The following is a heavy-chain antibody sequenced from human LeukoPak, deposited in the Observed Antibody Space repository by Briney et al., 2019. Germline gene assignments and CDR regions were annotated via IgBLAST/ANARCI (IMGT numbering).Heavy chain of an antibody. J-gene: IGHJ4*02. D-gene: IGHD6-6*01. V-gene: IGHV1-46*01. CDR1: GYTFTGYY. CDR2: INPSGGST. Sequence: ASVKVSCKASGYTFTGYYMHWVRQAPGQGLEWMGWINPSGGSTSYAQKFQGRVTMTRDTSTSTVYMELSSLRSEDTAVYYCARDSEAARWYYWGQGTLVTVSS. CDR3: ARDSEAARWYY.